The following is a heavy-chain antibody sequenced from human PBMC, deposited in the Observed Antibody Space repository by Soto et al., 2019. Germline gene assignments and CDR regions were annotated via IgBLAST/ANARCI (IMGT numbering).Heavy chain of an antibody. CDR3: AREYSSSSTYFDY. V-gene: IGHV4-59*01. CDR1: GGSISSYY. CDR2: IYYSGST. D-gene: IGHD6-6*01. Sequence: SETLSLTCTVSGGSISSYYWSWIRQPPGKGLEWIGYIYYSGSTNYNPSLKSRVTISVDTSKNQFSLKLSSVTAADTAVYYCAREYSSSSTYFDYWGQGTLVTVSS. J-gene: IGHJ4*02.